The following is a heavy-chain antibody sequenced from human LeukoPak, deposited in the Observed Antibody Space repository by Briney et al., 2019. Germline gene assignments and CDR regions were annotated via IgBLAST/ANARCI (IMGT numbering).Heavy chain of an antibody. CDR2: IYYSGST. CDR1: GDSISSYS. D-gene: IGHD2-15*01. Sequence: SETLSLTCTVSGDSISSYSWSWIRQPPGQGLEWIGYIYYSGSTNYNPSLKSRVTISVDTSKNQFSLKLSSVTTADTAVYYCARRYCSGGSCYPDYWGQGTLVTVSS. V-gene: IGHV4-59*08. J-gene: IGHJ4*02. CDR3: ARRYCSGGSCYPDY.